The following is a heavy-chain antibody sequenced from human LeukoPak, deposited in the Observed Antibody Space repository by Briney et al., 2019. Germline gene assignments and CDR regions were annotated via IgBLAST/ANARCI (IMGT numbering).Heavy chain of an antibody. CDR2: INHSGST. Sequence: SETLSLTCAVYGGSFSGYYWSWIRQPPGKGLEWIGEINHSGSTNYNPSLKSRVTISVDTSKNQFSLKLSSVTAADTAVYYCARLGLSRYYYDSSGYSFDYWGQGTLVTVSS. D-gene: IGHD3-22*01. J-gene: IGHJ4*02. CDR3: ARLGLSRYYYDSSGYSFDY. CDR1: GGSFSGYY. V-gene: IGHV4-34*01.